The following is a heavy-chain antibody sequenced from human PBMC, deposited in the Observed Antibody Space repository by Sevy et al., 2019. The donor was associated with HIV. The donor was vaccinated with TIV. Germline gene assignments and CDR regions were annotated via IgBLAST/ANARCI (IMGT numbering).Heavy chain of an antibody. Sequence: GGSLRLSCAASGFTFVTYAMNWVRQAPGKGLEWVSGVSGSGATTLYADSVKGRFSISRDNSKNTLYLLINSLRAEDTAVYYCARHHYGPGSSFYYYGMDVWGQGTTVTVSS. V-gene: IGHV3-23*01. CDR1: GFTFVTYA. J-gene: IGHJ6*02. CDR3: ARHHYGPGSSFYYYGMDV. CDR2: VSGSGATT. D-gene: IGHD3-10*01.